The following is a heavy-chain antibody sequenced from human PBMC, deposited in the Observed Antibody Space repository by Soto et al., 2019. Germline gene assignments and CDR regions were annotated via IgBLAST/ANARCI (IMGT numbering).Heavy chain of an antibody. V-gene: IGHV3-30*03. J-gene: IGHJ4*02. CDR3: TGEVASGY. CDR1: GFTVSSYG. D-gene: IGHD2-8*02. CDR2: ISRDGRTT. Sequence: QVQLEESGGGVVQPGRSLRLSCAVSGFTVSSYGMHWVRQAPGKGLEWVAVISRDGRTTFYADSVKGRFTISKDNSRNTLSLEMNSLREDDMAVYYCTGEVASGYWGQGTLVTVSS.